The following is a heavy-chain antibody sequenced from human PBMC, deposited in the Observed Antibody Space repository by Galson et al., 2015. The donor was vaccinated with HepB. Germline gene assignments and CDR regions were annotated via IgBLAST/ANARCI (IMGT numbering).Heavy chain of an antibody. V-gene: IGHV3-23*01. CDR1: GFTFSSYA. D-gene: IGHD4-17*01. J-gene: IGHJ6*03. CDR3: AKEGPNYGDYDSSYMDV. CDR2: ISGGGDIT. Sequence: SLRLSCAASGFTFSSYAMTWVRQAPGNGLEWVSGISGGGDITLSADSVKGRFTISRDNSKNTLYLEMNRLRAEDTAVYYCAKEGPNYGDYDSSYMDVWGKGTTVTVSS.